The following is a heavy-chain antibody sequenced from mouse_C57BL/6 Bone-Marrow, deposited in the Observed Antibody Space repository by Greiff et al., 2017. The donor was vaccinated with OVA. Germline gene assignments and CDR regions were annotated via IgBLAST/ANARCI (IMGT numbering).Heavy chain of an antibody. CDR2: IYPGSGNT. J-gene: IGHJ2*01. Sequence: VKLQESGPELVKPGASVKISCKASGYSFTSYYIHWVKQRPGQGLEWIGWIYPGSGNTKYNEKFKGKATLTADTSSSTAYMQLSSLTSEDSAVYYCARGYGSSGVLFDYWGQGTTLTVSS. CDR1: GYSFTSYY. V-gene: IGHV1-66*01. CDR3: ARGYGSSGVLFDY. D-gene: IGHD1-1*01.